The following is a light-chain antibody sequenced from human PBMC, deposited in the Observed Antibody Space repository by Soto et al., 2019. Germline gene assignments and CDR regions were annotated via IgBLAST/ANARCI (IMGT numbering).Light chain of an antibody. CDR1: QSVNIY. J-gene: IGKJ1*01. Sequence: EIVLTQSPATLSSFPGDRVTLSCRASQSVNIYLAWYQQKPGQAPRLLFYGASTRATGLPARFSGSGSGTEFTLTISSLRSEDFAVYYCQQYNDWPRTFGQGTKVDIK. CDR2: GAS. CDR3: QQYNDWPRT. V-gene: IGKV3-15*01.